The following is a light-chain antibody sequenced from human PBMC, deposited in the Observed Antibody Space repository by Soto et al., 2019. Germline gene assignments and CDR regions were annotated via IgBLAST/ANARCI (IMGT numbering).Light chain of an antibody. CDR3: QQYYGTPLT. V-gene: IGKV4-1*01. Sequence: DIVMTQSPDSLAVSLGERATINCKSSQSVLYNSDNKSYLSWYQQKPGQPPKLLIYWASTRESGVPDRFSGGGSGTDFTLTISSLQAEDVAVYYCQQYYGTPLTFGQGTEVEIK. CDR2: WAS. J-gene: IGKJ1*01. CDR1: QSVLYNSDNKSY.